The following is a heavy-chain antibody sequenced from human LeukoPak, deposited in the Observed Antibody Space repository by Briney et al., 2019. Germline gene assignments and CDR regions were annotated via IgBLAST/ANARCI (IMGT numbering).Heavy chain of an antibody. V-gene: IGHV4-4*02. CDR1: GNSINSLDL. D-gene: IGHD3-22*01. Sequence: SETLSLTCTVSGNSINSLDLWSWVRQPPGKGLEWIGEMYLSGTTHSNPSVKSRVTISIDKSKNQFFLNLSSVTAADTAVYYCAGLVGRYSSGLYYYYFDYWGQGTLVTVSS. J-gene: IGHJ4*02. CDR2: MYLSGTT. CDR3: AGLVGRYSSGLYYYYFDY.